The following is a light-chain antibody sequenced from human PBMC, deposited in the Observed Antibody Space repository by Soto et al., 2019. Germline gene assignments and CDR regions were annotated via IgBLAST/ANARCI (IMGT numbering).Light chain of an antibody. Sequence: QAVVTQPPSVSGAPGQRVTISCTCSSSNIGAGYDVHWYQQLPGTAPKLLIYGNSNRPSGVPDRFSGSKSGTSASLAITGLQAEDEADYYCQSYDSSLVFGGGTKVTVL. CDR3: QSYDSSLV. CDR2: GNS. J-gene: IGLJ2*01. V-gene: IGLV1-40*01. CDR1: SSNIGAGYD.